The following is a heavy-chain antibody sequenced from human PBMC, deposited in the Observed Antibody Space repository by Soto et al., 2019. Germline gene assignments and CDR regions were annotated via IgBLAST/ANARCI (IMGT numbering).Heavy chain of an antibody. V-gene: IGHV3-30*03. CDR2: VSHDGRTT. Sequence: VQLVESGGGVVQPGRSLRLSCAASGFTFSDYAMHWVRQAPGKGLEWVAVVSHDGRTTHYADSVEGRFTISGDSSKNAVSLDMTSLRAADTSVYYSGRGGRRRLVPSDFNDWGQGALVTVPS. CDR1: GFTFSDYA. CDR3: GRGGRRRLVPSDFND. J-gene: IGHJ4*02. D-gene: IGHD6-19*01.